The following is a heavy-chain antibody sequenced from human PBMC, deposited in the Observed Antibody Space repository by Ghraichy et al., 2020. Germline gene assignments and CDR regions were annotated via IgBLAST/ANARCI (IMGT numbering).Heavy chain of an antibody. CDR1: GGSISSGDYY. J-gene: IGHJ6*02. Sequence: LSLTCTVSGGSISSGDYYWSWIRQPPGKGLEWIGYIYYSGSTYYNPSLKSRVTISVDTSKNQFSLKLSSVTAADTAVYYCARERGSPVRGSGRYGMDVWGQGTTVTVSS. CDR2: IYYSGST. V-gene: IGHV4-30-4*01. CDR3: ARERGSPVRGSGRYGMDV. D-gene: IGHD1-26*01.